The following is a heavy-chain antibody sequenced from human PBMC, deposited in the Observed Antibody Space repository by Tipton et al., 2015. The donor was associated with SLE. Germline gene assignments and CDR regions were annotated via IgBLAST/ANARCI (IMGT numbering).Heavy chain of an antibody. D-gene: IGHD5-18*01. CDR2: IYYSGST. CDR3: ARGGLGYSYYYYMDV. J-gene: IGHJ6*03. CDR1: GGSISSSGYY. V-gene: IGHV4-61*08. Sequence: TLSLTCSVSGGSISSSGYYWGWIRQPPGKGLEWIGYIYYSGSTNYNPSLKSRVTISVDTSKNQFSLKLSSVTAADTAVYYCARGGLGYSYYYYMDVWGKGTTVTVSS.